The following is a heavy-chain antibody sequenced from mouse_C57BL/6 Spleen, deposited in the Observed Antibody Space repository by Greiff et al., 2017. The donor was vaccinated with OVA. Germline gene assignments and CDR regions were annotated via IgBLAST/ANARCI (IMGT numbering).Heavy chain of an antibody. V-gene: IGHV5-17*01. D-gene: IGHD1-1*01. CDR1: GFTFSDYG. Sequence: EVQLVESGGGLVKPGGSLKLSCAASGFTFSDYGMHWVRQAPEKGLEWVAYISSGSSTIYYADTVKGRFTISRDNAKNTLFLQMTSLRSEDTAMYYCARGDYYGSRDAMDYWGQGTSVTVSS. J-gene: IGHJ4*01. CDR3: ARGDYYGSRDAMDY. CDR2: ISSGSSTI.